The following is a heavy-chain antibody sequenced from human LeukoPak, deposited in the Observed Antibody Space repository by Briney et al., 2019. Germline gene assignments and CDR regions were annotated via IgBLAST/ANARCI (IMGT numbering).Heavy chain of an antibody. CDR1: GGSISSYY. V-gene: IGHV4-4*07. CDR3: ARSFLKLELLPIDAFDI. CDR2: IYTSGST. Sequence: PSETLSLTCTASGGSISSYYWSWIRQPAGKGLEWIGRIYTSGSTNYNPSLKSRVTMSVDTSKNQFSLKLSSVTAADTAVYYCARSFLKLELLPIDAFDIWGQGTMVTVSS. D-gene: IGHD1-7*01. J-gene: IGHJ3*02.